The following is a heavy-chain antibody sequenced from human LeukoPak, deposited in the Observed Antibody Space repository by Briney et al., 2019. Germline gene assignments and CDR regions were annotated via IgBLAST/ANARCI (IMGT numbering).Heavy chain of an antibody. D-gene: IGHD3-3*01. Sequence: GESLKISCKGSGYSFTSYWIGRVRQMPGEGLEWMGIIYPGDSDTRYSTAFQAQATISADKSISPACLQWSSLKASAPAMYYCARPPHYDFWSGYAFDIWGQGTMVTVSS. CDR1: GYSFTSYW. CDR2: IYPGDSDT. J-gene: IGHJ3*02. CDR3: ARPPHYDFWSGYAFDI. V-gene: IGHV5-51*01.